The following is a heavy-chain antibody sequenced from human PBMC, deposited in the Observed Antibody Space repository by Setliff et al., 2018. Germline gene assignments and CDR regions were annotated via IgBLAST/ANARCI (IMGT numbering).Heavy chain of an antibody. J-gene: IGHJ6*03. V-gene: IGHV7-4-1*02. CDR2: INTNTGNP. D-gene: IGHD3-10*01. CDR3: ARAGRFGTIVYRGYYYMDV. CDR1: GYTFTTYA. Sequence: ASVNVSCKASGYTFTTYAISWMRQAPGQGLEWMGWINTNTGNPSYAQGFTGRFVFSLDTSVSTAYLQISSLKAEDTAVYYCARAGRFGTIVYRGYYYMDVWGKGTTVTVSS.